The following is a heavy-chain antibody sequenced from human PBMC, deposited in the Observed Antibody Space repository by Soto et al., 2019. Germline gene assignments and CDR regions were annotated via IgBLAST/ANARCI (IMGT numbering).Heavy chain of an antibody. V-gene: IGHV3-23*01. Sequence: GGSLRLSCAASGFTFSSYAMSWVRQAPGKGLEWVSAISGSGGSTYYADSVKGRFTISRANSKNTLYLQMNSLRAEDTAVYYCAKDGGLELHYYYYGMDVWGQGTTVTVSS. CDR1: GFTFSSYA. D-gene: IGHD1-7*01. J-gene: IGHJ6*02. CDR2: ISGSGGST. CDR3: AKDGGLELHYYYYGMDV.